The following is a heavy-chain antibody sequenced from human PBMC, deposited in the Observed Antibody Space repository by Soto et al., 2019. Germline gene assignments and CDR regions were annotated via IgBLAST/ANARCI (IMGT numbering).Heavy chain of an antibody. CDR3: AKDYYYGSGSYYAYYYYYMDV. Sequence: GGSLRLSCAASGFTFSSYGMHWVRQAPGKGLEWVAVISYDGSNKYYADSVKGRFTISRDNSKNTLYLQMNSLRAEDTAVYYCAKDYYYGSGSYYAYYYYYMDVWGKGTTVTVSS. V-gene: IGHV3-30*18. CDR1: GFTFSSYG. CDR2: ISYDGSNK. J-gene: IGHJ6*03. D-gene: IGHD3-10*01.